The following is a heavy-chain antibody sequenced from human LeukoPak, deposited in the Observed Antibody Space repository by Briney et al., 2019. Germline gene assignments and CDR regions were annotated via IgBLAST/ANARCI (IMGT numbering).Heavy chain of an antibody. CDR2: INPNSGGT. CDR1: GYTFTGYY. V-gene: IGHV1-2*02. Sequence: GSVKVSCKASGYTFTGYYIHWVRQAPGQGLEWMGWINPNSGGTNYAQKFQGRVTMTRDTSISTAYMELSRLRSDDTAVYYCARDTYHDSSGYFYPWGQGTLVTVSS. J-gene: IGHJ5*02. CDR3: ARDTYHDSSGYFYP. D-gene: IGHD3-22*01.